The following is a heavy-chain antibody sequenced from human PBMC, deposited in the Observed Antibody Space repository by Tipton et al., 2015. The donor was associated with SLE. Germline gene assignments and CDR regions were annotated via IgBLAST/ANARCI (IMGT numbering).Heavy chain of an antibody. J-gene: IGHJ5*02. D-gene: IGHD3-3*01. CDR2: IYHSGNT. CDR3: ARKSGYPNNWFDP. V-gene: IGHV4-38-2*01. CDR1: GYAISSGYY. Sequence: TLSLTCAVSGYAISSGYYWGWIRQPPGKGLEWIGSIYHSGNTYYSPSLKSRVTISVDTSKNQLSLKLSSVTAADTAVYYCARKSGYPNNWFDPWGQGTLVTVSS.